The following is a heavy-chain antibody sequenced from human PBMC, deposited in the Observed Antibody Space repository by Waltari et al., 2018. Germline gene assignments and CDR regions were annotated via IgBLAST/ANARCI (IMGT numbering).Heavy chain of an antibody. Sequence: QLQLQESGPRLARPSETLSLICRVSGDSITSNIPYWAGIRQSPGQGLEWIGTVSYSGTTYISPSLKSRVSVSRDTSKNQVSLILGSVTAADMAVYYCATYIGASVGTAAFDVWGQGTMVTVSS. CDR3: ATYIGASVGTAAFDV. CDR2: VSYSGTT. D-gene: IGHD5-12*01. J-gene: IGHJ3*01. V-gene: IGHV4-39*01. CDR1: GDSITSNIPY.